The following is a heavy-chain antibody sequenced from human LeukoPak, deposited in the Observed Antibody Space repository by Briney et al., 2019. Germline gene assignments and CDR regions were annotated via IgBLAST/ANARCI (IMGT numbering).Heavy chain of an antibody. V-gene: IGHV3-23*01. CDR3: VSHPRRQVRTDFDY. J-gene: IGHJ4*02. D-gene: IGHD1-1*01. CDR1: GFTFSSYT. CDR2: ISVGGGST. Sequence: GGSLRLSCVASGFTFSSYTMSWVRQAPGKGLEWVTVISVGGGSTFYADSAKGRFTISRDDSKNMLFLQMNSLRAEDTAIYYCVSHPRRQVRTDFDYWGQGTLVTVSS.